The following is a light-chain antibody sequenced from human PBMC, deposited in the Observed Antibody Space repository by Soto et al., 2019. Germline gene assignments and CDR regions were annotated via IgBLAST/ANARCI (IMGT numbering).Light chain of an antibody. J-gene: IGKJ5*01. Sequence: VMTQSPATLSVSPGERATLSCRASQSLRSSLAWYQQKPGQAPRLLIYDASHRATGVPARFSGSGSGTDFTLTISSLEPEDFAVYYCQQRSVWPITFGQGTRLEIK. CDR1: QSLRSS. CDR2: DAS. CDR3: QQRSVWPIT. V-gene: IGKV3-11*01.